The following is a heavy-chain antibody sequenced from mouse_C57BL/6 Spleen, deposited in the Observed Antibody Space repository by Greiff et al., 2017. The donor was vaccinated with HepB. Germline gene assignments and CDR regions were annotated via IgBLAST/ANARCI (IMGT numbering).Heavy chain of an antibody. J-gene: IGHJ2*01. CDR3: ARQSLYDGYYPSYFDY. V-gene: IGHV1-82*01. CDR1: GYAFSSSW. D-gene: IGHD2-3*01. Sequence: QVQLKQSGPELVKPGASVKISCKASGYAFSSSWMNWVKQRPGKGLEWIGRIYPGDGDTNYNGKFKGKATLTADKSSSTAYMQLSSLTSEDSAVYFCARQSLYDGYYPSYFDYWGQGTTLTVSS. CDR2: IYPGDGDT.